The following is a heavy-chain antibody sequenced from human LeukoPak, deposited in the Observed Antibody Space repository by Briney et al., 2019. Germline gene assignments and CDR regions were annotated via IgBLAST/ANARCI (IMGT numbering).Heavy chain of an antibody. J-gene: IGHJ6*03. D-gene: IGHD3-16*02. CDR2: IYYSGST. Sequence: SETLSLTCTVSGGSISSNTYYWGWIRQPPGKGLEWIGSIYYSGSTYYNPSLKSRVTISVDTSKNQFSLKLSSVTAADTAVYYCARVLGELSSGYYYYYYMDVWGKGTTVTISS. V-gene: IGHV4-39*07. CDR3: ARVLGELSSGYYYYYYMDV. CDR1: GGSISSNTYY.